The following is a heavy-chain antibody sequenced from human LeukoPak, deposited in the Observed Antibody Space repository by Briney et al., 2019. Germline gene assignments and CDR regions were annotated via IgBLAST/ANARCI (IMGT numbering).Heavy chain of an antibody. CDR3: ARDRDPVGFVP. V-gene: IGHV1-2*02. D-gene: IGHD3-10*01. J-gene: IGHJ5*02. CDR2: INPNSGGT. CDR1: GYTFPGYY. Sequence: GASVKVSCKASGYTFPGYYMHWVRQAPGHGLEWMGWINPNSGGTNYAQKFQGRVTMTRDTSISTAYMELSRLRSDDTAVYYCARDRDPVGFVPRGQGTLVTVSS.